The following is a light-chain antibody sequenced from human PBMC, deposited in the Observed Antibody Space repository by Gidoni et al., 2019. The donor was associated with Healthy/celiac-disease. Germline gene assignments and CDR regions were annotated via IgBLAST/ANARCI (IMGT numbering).Light chain of an antibody. CDR2: DAS. V-gene: IGKV1-39*01. CDR3: QQSYSTPST. J-gene: IGKJ1*01. Sequence: DIQMTQSPSSLSASVGDRVTITCRASQSISSYLNWYQQKPGKAPKLLIYDASSLQSGVPSSFSGSGSGTDFTLTISSLQPEDFATYYCQQSYSTPSTFGQGTKVEIK. CDR1: QSISSY.